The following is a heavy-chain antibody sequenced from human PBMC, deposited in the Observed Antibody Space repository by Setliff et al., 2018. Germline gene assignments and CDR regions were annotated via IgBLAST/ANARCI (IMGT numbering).Heavy chain of an antibody. CDR3: ARDRFDSAIDY. V-gene: IGHV4-31*03. D-gene: IGHD3-16*01. CDR2: IYYSGTT. CDR1: GGSISSGGYY. Sequence: SETLSLTCTVSGGSISSGGYYWTWIRQHPGKGLEWIGHIYYSGTTYYNPSLKSRVSISVDTSKNHFSLKLTSVTATDTAVYYCARDRFDSAIDYWGRGTLVTVSS. J-gene: IGHJ4*02.